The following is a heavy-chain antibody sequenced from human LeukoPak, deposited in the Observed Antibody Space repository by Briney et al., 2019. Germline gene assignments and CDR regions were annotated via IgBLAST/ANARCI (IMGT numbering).Heavy chain of an antibody. D-gene: IGHD1-1*01. J-gene: IGHJ4*02. Sequence: GGSLRLSCAASGFTFSSYAMSLVRQAPGKGLEWVSAISGSGGSTYYADPVKGRFTISRDNSKNTLYLQMNSLRAEDTAVYYCAKIAELEGRQPLDCWGQGTLVTVSS. CDR3: AKIAELEGRQPLDC. CDR2: ISGSGGST. V-gene: IGHV3-23*01. CDR1: GFTFSSYA.